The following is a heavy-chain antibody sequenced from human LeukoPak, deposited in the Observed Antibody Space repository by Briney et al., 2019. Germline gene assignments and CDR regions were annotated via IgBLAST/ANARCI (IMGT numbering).Heavy chain of an antibody. J-gene: IGHJ6*03. Sequence: PGGSLRLSCVASGFTFSNYWMTWVRQAPGKGLEWVANIRHDGSEKLYVDSVKGRFTISRDNSKNSLYLQMNSLRAEDTAVYYCARVSKRDYDFWSGYMRNYYYYMDVWGKGTTVTVSS. CDR3: ARVSKRDYDFWSGYMRNYYYYMDV. CDR1: GFTFSNYW. D-gene: IGHD3-3*01. V-gene: IGHV3-7*01. CDR2: IRHDGSEK.